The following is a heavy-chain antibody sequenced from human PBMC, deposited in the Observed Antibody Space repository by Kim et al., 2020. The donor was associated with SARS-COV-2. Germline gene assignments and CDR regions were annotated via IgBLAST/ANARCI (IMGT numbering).Heavy chain of an antibody. CDR2: ISSGSSYI. V-gene: IGHV3-21*04. CDR3: ARVRVLDGGDV. Sequence: GGSLRLSCAASGFTFSSYSMNWVRQAPGKGLEWVSSISSGSSYIYYADSVKGRFTISRDNAKNSLYLQMNSLRAEDTAVYYCARVRVLDGGDVWGQGTTVTVSS. CDR1: GFTFSSYS. D-gene: IGHD3-16*01. J-gene: IGHJ6*02.